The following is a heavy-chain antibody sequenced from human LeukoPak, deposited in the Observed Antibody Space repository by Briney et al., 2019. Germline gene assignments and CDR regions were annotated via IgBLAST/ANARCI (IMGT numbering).Heavy chain of an antibody. D-gene: IGHD2-2*01. V-gene: IGHV5-51*01. Sequence: GASLQISCKVSGSIFTSYWIGWVRPLPGKGLEWMGIIFPGDSDTRYSPSFQGQVIMSVDKSMSTAYLQWSSLMASDTAMYYCARETVPAGLDCWGQGTLVSVSS. J-gene: IGHJ4*02. CDR2: IFPGDSDT. CDR3: ARETVPAGLDC. CDR1: GSIFTSYW.